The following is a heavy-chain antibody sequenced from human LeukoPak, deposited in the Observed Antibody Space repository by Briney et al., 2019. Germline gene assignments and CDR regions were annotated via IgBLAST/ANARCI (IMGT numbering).Heavy chain of an antibody. J-gene: IGHJ4*02. D-gene: IGHD3-10*01. CDR3: ARGIYGNFDY. CDR2: INNEGNDT. Sequence: GGSLRLSCAASGFTFTKYWMHWVRHVPRKGLIWVSRINNEGNDTNYADSVKGRFTISRDNAKNTLYLQMNSLRAEDTAVYYCARGIYGNFDYWGQGSLVTVSS. CDR1: GFTFTKYW. V-gene: IGHV3-74*01.